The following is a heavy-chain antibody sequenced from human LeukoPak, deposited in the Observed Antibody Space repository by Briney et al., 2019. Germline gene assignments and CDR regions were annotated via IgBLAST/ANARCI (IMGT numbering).Heavy chain of an antibody. Sequence: SETLSLTCTVSGGSISSYYWSWIRQPPGKGLEWIGHIYYSGSTNYNPSLKSRVTISVDTSKNQFSLKLSSVTAADTAVYYCARVRRYSGSYWFDPWGQGTLVTVSS. CDR3: ARVRRYSGSYWFDP. CDR1: GGSISSYY. J-gene: IGHJ5*02. CDR2: IYYSGST. V-gene: IGHV4-59*12. D-gene: IGHD1-26*01.